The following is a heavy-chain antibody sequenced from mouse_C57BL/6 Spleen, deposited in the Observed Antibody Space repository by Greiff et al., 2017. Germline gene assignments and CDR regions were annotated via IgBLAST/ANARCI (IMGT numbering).Heavy chain of an antibody. V-gene: IGHV5-6*01. CDR2: ISSGGSYT. D-gene: IGHD1-1*01. CDR1: GFTFSSYG. Sequence: EVMLVESGGDLVKPGGSLKLSCAASGFTFSSYGMSWVRQTPDKRLEWVATISSGGSYTYYPDSVKGRFTISRDNAKNTLYLQMSSLKSEDTAMYYCARITTVVYYFDDWGQGTTLTVSS. CDR3: ARITTVVYYFDD. J-gene: IGHJ2*01.